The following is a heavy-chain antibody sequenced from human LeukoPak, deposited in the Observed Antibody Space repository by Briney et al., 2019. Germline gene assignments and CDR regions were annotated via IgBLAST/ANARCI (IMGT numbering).Heavy chain of an antibody. V-gene: IGHV4-39*01. J-gene: IGHJ4*02. Sequence: SETLSLTCTVSGDSISSSSYYWGWIRQPPGKGLEWIGSIYYSGSTYYNPSLKSRVTISVDTSKNQFSLKLSSVTAADTAVYYCARKQLGIDYWGQGTLVTVSS. CDR3: ARKQLGIDY. CDR2: IYYSGST. D-gene: IGHD6-6*01. CDR1: GDSISSSSYY.